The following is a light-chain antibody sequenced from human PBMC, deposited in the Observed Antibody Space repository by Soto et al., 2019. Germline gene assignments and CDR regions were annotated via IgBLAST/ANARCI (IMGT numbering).Light chain of an antibody. CDR1: SSNIGSNT. Sequence: QSVLTRPPSASGTPGQRVTISCSGSSSNIGSNTVNWYQQLPGTAPKLLIYSNSLRPSGVPDRFSGSRSGTSASLAISGLQSEDEADYYCAAWDDSLNGFVAFGGGTKLTVL. V-gene: IGLV1-44*01. J-gene: IGLJ2*01. CDR3: AAWDDSLNGFVA. CDR2: SNS.